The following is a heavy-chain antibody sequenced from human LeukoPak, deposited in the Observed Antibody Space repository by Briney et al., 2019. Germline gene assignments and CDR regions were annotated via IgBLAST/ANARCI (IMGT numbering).Heavy chain of an antibody. CDR1: GFSLSDYG. CDR2: ITMNSVR. D-gene: IGHD3-22*01. J-gene: IGHJ3*02. V-gene: IGHV3-48*04. CDR3: AKGDSSGVVLSAFDI. Sequence: SGGSLRLSCSASGFSLSDYGMSWVRQAPGKGLEWVSYITMNSVRFYADSVKGRFTISRDNAKNSLYLQMNSLRVEDTAVYYCAKGDSSGVVLSAFDIWGQGTMVTVSS.